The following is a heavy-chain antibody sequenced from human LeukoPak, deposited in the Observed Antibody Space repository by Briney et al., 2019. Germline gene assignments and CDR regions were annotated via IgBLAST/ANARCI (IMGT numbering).Heavy chain of an antibody. CDR2: IWYDASNK. CDR3: ATDITTHYFGS. J-gene: IGHJ4*02. CDR1: GISFRSYG. V-gene: IGHV3-30*02. Sequence: GGSLRLSCAASGISFRSYGMHWVRQAPGKGLEWVTFIWYDASNKYYAESVKGRFTISRDNSRNTVFLQMNSLRAEDTAIYYCATDITTHYFGSWGQGTLVTVSS. D-gene: IGHD3-10*01.